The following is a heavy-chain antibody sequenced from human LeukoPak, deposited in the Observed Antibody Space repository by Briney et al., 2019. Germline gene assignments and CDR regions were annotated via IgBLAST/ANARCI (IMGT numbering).Heavy chain of an antibody. CDR1: GGTFISYA. D-gene: IGHD4-17*01. V-gene: IGHV1-69*13. J-gene: IGHJ6*02. Sequence: ASVKVSCKASGGTFISYAISWVRQAPGQGLEWMGGIIPIFGTANYAQKFQGRVTITADESTSTAYMELSSLRSEDTAVYYCARAYGDHTPYYYGMDVWGQGTTVTVSS. CDR3: ARAYGDHTPYYYGMDV. CDR2: IIPIFGTA.